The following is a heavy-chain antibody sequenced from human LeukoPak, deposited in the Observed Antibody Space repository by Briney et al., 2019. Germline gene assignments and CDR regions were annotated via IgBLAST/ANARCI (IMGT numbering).Heavy chain of an antibody. J-gene: IGHJ6*03. CDR2: ISSNGGSS. V-gene: IGHV3-64*01. CDR3: ARTKNPISYYYYMDV. CDR1: GFTFSSYA. D-gene: IGHD2-8*01. Sequence: GGSLRLSCAASGFTFSSYAMHWVRQAPGKGLECVSAISSNGGSSYYANSVKGRFTISRDNSKNTLYLQMGSLRAEDMAVYYCARTKNPISYYYYMDVWGKGTTVTVSS.